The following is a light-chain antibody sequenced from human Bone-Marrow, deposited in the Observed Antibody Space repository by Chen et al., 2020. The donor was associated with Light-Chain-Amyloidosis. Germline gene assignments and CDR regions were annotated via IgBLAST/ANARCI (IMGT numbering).Light chain of an antibody. CDR2: GSS. V-gene: IGKV3-20*01. J-gene: IGKJ4*01. Sequence: EIVLTQSPGTLSLSPGEGANLSCRTSQTISSNYLTWYQQKFGQAPRLLISGSSSRTTGIPDRFTGSGSGSDFSLTINRLEPEDFASYYGQQYGTSPLTFGGGTKVEIK. CDR1: QTISSNY. CDR3: QQYGTSPLT.